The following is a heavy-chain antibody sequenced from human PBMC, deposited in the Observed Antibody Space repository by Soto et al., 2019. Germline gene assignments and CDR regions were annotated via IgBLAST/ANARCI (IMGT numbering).Heavy chain of an antibody. J-gene: IGHJ4*02. CDR3: ARMGATTGKTSSDY. Sequence: QVQLVQSGAEVKKPGASVKVSCKASGYTFDDYGLSWVRQAPGQGLEWMGGISAYNGNTKYAQKLQARVTMTTDTSTSTDYMELRSLRSDDTAVYYCARMGATTGKTSSDYWGQGTLVTVSS. V-gene: IGHV1-18*01. CDR1: GYTFDDYG. CDR2: ISAYNGNT. D-gene: IGHD1-26*01.